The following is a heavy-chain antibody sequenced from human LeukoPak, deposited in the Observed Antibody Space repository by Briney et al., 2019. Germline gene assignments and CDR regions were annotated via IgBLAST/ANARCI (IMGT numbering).Heavy chain of an antibody. CDR1: GGSISSYY. CDR3: ARSTEGYFDWLLSSDQPEYYYMDV. CDR2: IYYSGST. D-gene: IGHD3-9*01. Sequence: PSETLSLTCTVSGGSISSYYWSWIRQPPGKGLEWIGYIYYSGSTNYNPSLKSRVTISVDTSKNQFSLKLSSVTAADTAVYYCARSTEGYFDWLLSSDQPEYYYMDVWGKGTTVTVSS. V-gene: IGHV4-59*01. J-gene: IGHJ6*03.